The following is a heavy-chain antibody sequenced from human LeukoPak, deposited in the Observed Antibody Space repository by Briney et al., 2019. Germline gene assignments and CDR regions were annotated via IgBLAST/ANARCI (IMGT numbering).Heavy chain of an antibody. Sequence: ASVKVSCKASGYTFTSYDINWVRQATGQRLEWMGWMNPNSGNTGYAQKFQGRVTITRNTSISTAYMELSSLRSEDTAVYYCARGPPAVVVPAATVSYYYYMDVWGKGTTVTVSS. CDR1: GYTFTSYD. D-gene: IGHD2-2*01. CDR3: ARGPPAVVVPAATVSYYYYMDV. CDR2: MNPNSGNT. V-gene: IGHV1-8*03. J-gene: IGHJ6*03.